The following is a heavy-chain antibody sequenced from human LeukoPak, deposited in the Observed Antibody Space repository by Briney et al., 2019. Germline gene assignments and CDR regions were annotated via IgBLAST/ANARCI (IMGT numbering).Heavy chain of an antibody. J-gene: IGHJ4*02. CDR1: GGSFSGYY. V-gene: IGHV4-34*01. CDR3: ARGVELRPLDY. D-gene: IGHD1-7*01. CDR2: INHSGST. Sequence: PPETLSLTCAVYGGSFSGYYWSWIRQPPGKGLEWIGEINHSGSTNYNPSLKSRVTMSVDTSKNQFSLKLSSVTAADTAVYYCARGVELRPLDYWGQGTLVTVSS.